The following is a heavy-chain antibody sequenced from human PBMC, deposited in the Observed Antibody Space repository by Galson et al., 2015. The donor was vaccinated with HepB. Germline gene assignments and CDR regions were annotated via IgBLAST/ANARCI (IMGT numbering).Heavy chain of an antibody. CDR2: INWNGGST. CDR1: GFTFDDYG. D-gene: IGHD1-26*01. J-gene: IGHJ4*02. CDR3: ARGGSYGGEHFDY. Sequence: SLRLSCAASGFTFDDYGMSWVRRAPGKGLEWVSGINWNGGSTGYADSVKGRFTISGDNAKNSLYLQMNSLRAEDTALYYCARGGSYGGEHFDYWGQGTLVTVSS. V-gene: IGHV3-20*04.